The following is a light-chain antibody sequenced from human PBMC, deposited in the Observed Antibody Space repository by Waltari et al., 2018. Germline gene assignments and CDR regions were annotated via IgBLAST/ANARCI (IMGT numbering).Light chain of an antibody. CDR3: QQYYSTPLT. Sequence: IVMTQSPDSLAVSLGECASVNCKPSQSVLYSSKNTNYLAWYQQKPGQPPELLIHSASSRESGVPERFSGSGSGTDFTLTISSLQAEDVAVYYCQQYYSTPLTFGGGTKVEIK. J-gene: IGKJ4*01. V-gene: IGKV4-1*01. CDR2: SAS. CDR1: QSVLYSSKNTNY.